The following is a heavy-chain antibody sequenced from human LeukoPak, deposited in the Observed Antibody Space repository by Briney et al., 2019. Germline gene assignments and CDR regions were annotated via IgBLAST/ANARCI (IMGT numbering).Heavy chain of an antibody. J-gene: IGHJ4*02. CDR1: GGSISSGGYS. Sequence: SQTLSLTCAVSGGSISSGGYSWSWIRQPPGKGLEWIGYIYHSGSTYYNPSLKSRVTISVDRSKNQFSLKLSSVTAVDTAVYYCARNDYESSGFDYWGQGTLVTVSS. V-gene: IGHV4-30-2*01. CDR2: IYHSGST. D-gene: IGHD3-22*01. CDR3: ARNDYESSGFDY.